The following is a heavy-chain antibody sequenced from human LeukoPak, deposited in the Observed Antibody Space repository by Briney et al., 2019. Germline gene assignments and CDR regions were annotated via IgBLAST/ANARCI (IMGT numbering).Heavy chain of an antibody. CDR2: IIPILGTA. CDR3: ARDLDYYDSSGYHYY. J-gene: IGHJ4*02. D-gene: IGHD3-22*01. V-gene: IGHV1-69*05. Sequence: GASVKFSCKASGGTFSSYAISWVRQAPGQGLEWMGGIIPILGTANYAQKFQGRVTITTDESTSTAYMELSSLRSEDTAVYYCARDLDYYDSSGYHYYWGQGTLVTVSS. CDR1: GGTFSSYA.